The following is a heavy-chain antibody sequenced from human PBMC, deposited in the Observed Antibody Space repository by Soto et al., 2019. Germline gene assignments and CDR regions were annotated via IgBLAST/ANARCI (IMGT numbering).Heavy chain of an antibody. CDR3: AKGHSESYYYFDY. Sequence: EVQLLESGGGLVQPGGSLRLSCAASGFTFSNYAMNWVRQAPGKGLDWVSSIRGGDDNTYYADSVQGRFTIARYNSKNTLYLQMNSLRAEDTAVYYCAKGHSESYYYFDYWGKGTLVTVSS. CDR1: GFTFSNYA. J-gene: IGHJ4*02. D-gene: IGHD1-26*01. CDR2: IRGGDDNT. V-gene: IGHV3-23*01.